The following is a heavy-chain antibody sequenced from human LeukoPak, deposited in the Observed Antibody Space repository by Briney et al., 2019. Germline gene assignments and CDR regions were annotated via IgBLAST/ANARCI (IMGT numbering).Heavy chain of an antibody. J-gene: IGHJ5*02. CDR3: ARECGGHDYVFDP. D-gene: IGHD5-12*01. CDR1: GFTFSSYW. CDR2: IKQDGSEK. Sequence: PGGSLRLSCAASGFTFSSYWMSWVRQAPGKGLEWVANIKQDGSEKYYVDSVKGRFTISRDNAKNSLYLQMNSLRAEDTAVYYCARECGGHDYVFDPWGQGTLVTVSS. V-gene: IGHV3-7*01.